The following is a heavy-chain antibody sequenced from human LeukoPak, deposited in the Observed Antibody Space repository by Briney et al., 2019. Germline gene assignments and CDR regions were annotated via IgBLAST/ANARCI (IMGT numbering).Heavy chain of an antibody. CDR2: IRSKANSYAT. Sequence: GGSLRLSCAASGFTFSGSAMHWVRQTSGKGLEWVGRIRSKANSYATAYAASVKGRFTISRDDSKNTAYLQMNSLKTEDTAVYYCTSGTTSGESDYWGQGTLVTVSS. CDR1: GFTFSGSA. CDR3: TSGTTSGESDY. J-gene: IGHJ4*02. V-gene: IGHV3-73*01. D-gene: IGHD1-1*01.